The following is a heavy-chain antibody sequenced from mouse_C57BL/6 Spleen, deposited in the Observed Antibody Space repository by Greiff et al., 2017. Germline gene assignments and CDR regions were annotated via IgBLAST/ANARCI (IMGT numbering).Heavy chain of an antibody. V-gene: IGHV5-17*01. D-gene: IGHD6-1*01. CDR3: ARGSASFDY. Sequence: EVQLVESGGGLVKPGGSLKLSCAASGFTFSDFGMHWVRQAPEKGLEWVAYISSGSSTICYADTVKGRFTISRDNAKHTQFLQRTSLRSEDTAMYYCARGSASFDYWGQGTTLTVSS. CDR1: GFTFSDFG. J-gene: IGHJ2*01. CDR2: ISSGSSTI.